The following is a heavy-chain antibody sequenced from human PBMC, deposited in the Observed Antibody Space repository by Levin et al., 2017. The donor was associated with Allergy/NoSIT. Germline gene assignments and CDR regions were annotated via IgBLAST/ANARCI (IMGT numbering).Heavy chain of an antibody. J-gene: IGHJ4*02. V-gene: IGHV3-23*01. CDR1: GFIFSTYG. CDR2: ISGSGGST. D-gene: IGHD3-10*01. CDR3: AKDHDLLVRGVISGYFDY. Sequence: SGGSLRLSCVASGFIFSTYGMSWVRQAPGKGLEWVSHISGSGGSTYYADSVKGRVTVSRDNSKSTLYLEMNSLRAEDTAVYYCAKDHDLLVRGVISGYFDYWGQGTLVTVSS.